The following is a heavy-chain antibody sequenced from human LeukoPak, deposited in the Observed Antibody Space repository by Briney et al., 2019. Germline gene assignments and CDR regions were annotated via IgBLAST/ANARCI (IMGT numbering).Heavy chain of an antibody. CDR2: IYYSGST. CDR3: ARGRGYSGYLKYYYFDY. V-gene: IGHV4-59*11. Sequence: SETLSLTCTVSGGSISSHYWSWIRQPPGKGLEWIGYIYYSGSTNYNPSLKSRVTISVDTSKNQFSLKLSSVTAADTAVYYCARGRGYSGYLKYYYFDYWGQGTLVTVSS. J-gene: IGHJ4*02. D-gene: IGHD5-12*01. CDR1: GGSISSHY.